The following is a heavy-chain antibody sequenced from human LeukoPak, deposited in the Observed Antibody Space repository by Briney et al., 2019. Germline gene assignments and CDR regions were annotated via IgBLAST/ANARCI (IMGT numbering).Heavy chain of an antibody. CDR3: ARLNVEVVLDY. CDR2: IYWDDDK. V-gene: IGHV2-5*02. Sequence: SGPTLVKPTQTLTLTCTFSGFSLSTSGVGVGWIRQPPGKALEWLALIYWDDDKRYSPSLKSRLTITKDTSKNQVVLTLTNMDSVDTATYYCARLNVEVVLDYWDQGTLVTVSS. J-gene: IGHJ4*02. D-gene: IGHD2-15*01. CDR1: GFSLSTSGVG.